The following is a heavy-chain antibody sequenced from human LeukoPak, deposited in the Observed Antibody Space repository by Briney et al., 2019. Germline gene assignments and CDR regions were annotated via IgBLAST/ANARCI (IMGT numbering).Heavy chain of an antibody. V-gene: IGHV3-23*01. CDR1: GFIVSSNY. D-gene: IGHD6-13*01. Sequence: PGGSLRLSCAGSGFIVSSNYMSWVRQAAGKGLEWVSGISGSGTITNYADSVKGRFTISRDNSKNTLFVQMNSLRAEDTAVYYCAKGLRSNSNWYSPFDYWGQGTLVTVSS. CDR3: AKGLRSNSNWYSPFDY. CDR2: ISGSGTIT. J-gene: IGHJ4*02.